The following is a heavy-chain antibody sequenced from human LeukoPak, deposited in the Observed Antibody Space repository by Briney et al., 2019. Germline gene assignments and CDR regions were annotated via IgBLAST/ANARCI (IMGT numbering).Heavy chain of an antibody. CDR2: INHSGST. D-gene: IGHD3-3*01. J-gene: IGHJ4*02. Sequence: SETLSLTCAVYGGSFSGYYWSWIRQPPGKGLEWIGEINHSGSTNYNPSLKSRVTISVDTSKNQFSLKLSSVAAADTAVYYCARTGPIFGVVTMGLDYWGQGTLVTVSS. V-gene: IGHV4-34*01. CDR3: ARTGPIFGVVTMGLDY. CDR1: GGSFSGYY.